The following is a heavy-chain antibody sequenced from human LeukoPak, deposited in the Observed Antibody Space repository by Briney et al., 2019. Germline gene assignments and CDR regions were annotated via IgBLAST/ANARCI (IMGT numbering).Heavy chain of an antibody. Sequence: SETLSLTCTVCGGSISSYYWSWLRQPAGKGLEWIGRIYTSGSTNYNPSLKSRVTMSVDTSKNQFSLKLCSVTAADTSVYYCARSGWYYPFDYWGQGTLVTVSS. CDR1: GGSISSYY. V-gene: IGHV4-4*07. J-gene: IGHJ4*02. CDR3: ARSGWYYPFDY. D-gene: IGHD6-19*01. CDR2: IYTSGST.